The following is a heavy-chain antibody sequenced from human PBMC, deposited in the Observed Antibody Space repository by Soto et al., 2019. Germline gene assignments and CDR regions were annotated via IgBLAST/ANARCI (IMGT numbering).Heavy chain of an antibody. Sequence: SVKVSCKASGFTFTSSAVQWVRQARGQRLEWIGWIVVGSGNTNYAQKFQERVTITRDMSTSTAYMELSSLRSEDTAVYYCAADTYRRITIFGVVVNPPYYSGMDVWGQGTTVTVSS. CDR1: GFTFTSSA. CDR3: AADTYRRITIFGVVVNPPYYSGMDV. J-gene: IGHJ6*02. V-gene: IGHV1-58*01. CDR2: IVVGSGNT. D-gene: IGHD3-3*01.